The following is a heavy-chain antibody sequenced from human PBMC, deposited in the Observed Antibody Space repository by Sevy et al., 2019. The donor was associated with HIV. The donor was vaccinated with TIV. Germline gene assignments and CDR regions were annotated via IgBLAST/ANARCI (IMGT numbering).Heavy chain of an antibody. CDR3: VRRGVDAYNVYFDL. V-gene: IGHV3-21*05. CDR2: ISTGTDHI. D-gene: IGHD3-10*01. J-gene: IGHJ4*02. CDR1: GYTFPAFS. Sequence: GGSLRLSCTASGYTFPAFSFNWVRQAPGKGLEWLSYISTGTDHIYYADSAKGRLTMSRDDAKNLVYLEMKSLRDQDTALYYCVRRGVDAYNVYFDLWGQGTLVTVSS.